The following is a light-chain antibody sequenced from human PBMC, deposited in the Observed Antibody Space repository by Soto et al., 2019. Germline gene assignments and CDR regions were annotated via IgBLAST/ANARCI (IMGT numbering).Light chain of an antibody. CDR3: RLYSSKGCLI. CDR1: TTDIDNYDS. V-gene: IGLV2-18*01. CDR2: DVN. Sequence: SALTQPPSVSGSPGQSVTISCTATTTDIDNYDSVSWYQQAPGTAPKLIIYDVNNRPSGAPDRFSGSTSGNTASLTISGLQADDETDYFCRLYSSKGCLIFGPGTKDTVL. J-gene: IGLJ1*01.